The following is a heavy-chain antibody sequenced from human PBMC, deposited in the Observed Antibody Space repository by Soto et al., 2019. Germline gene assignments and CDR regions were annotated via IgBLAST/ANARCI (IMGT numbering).Heavy chain of an antibody. V-gene: IGHV1-46*01. CDR2: INPSGGST. Sequence: ASVKVSCKASGDTFTSYYMHWVRQAPGQGLEWMGIINPSGGSTSYAQKFQGRVTMTRDTSTSTVYMELSSLRSEDTAVYYCAADSVAGPYYFDYWGQGTLVTVSS. D-gene: IGHD6-19*01. J-gene: IGHJ4*02. CDR1: GDTFTSYY. CDR3: AADSVAGPYYFDY.